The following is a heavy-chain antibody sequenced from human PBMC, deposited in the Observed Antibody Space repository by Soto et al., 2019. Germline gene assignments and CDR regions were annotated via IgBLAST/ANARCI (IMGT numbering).Heavy chain of an antibody. CDR1: GFTFTSSA. CDR3: AAPATIFGVVIITYY. CDR2: IVVGSGNT. J-gene: IGHJ4*02. V-gene: IGHV1-58*02. Sequence: SVKVSCKASGFTFTSSAMQWVRQARGQRLEWIGWIVVGSGNTNYAQKFQERVTITRDMSTSTAYMELSSLRSADTAVYYCAAPATIFGVVIITYYWGQGTLVTVSS. D-gene: IGHD3-3*01.